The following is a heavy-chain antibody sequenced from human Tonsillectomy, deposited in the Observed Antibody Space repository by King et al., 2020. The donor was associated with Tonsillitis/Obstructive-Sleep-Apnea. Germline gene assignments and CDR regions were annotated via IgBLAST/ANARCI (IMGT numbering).Heavy chain of an antibody. Sequence: LQLQESGPGLVKPSETLSLTCTVSGDSISSSNYYWGWIRQPPGKGLEWIGNIYYRGSTYYNPSLKSRVTISVDTSKNQFSLNLSSVSAADTAVYYCARQVSYSTWADWGQGTLVTVSS. CDR3: ARQVSYSTWAD. CDR1: GDSISSSNYY. J-gene: IGHJ4*02. D-gene: IGHD2-2*01. CDR2: IYYRGST. V-gene: IGHV4-39*01.